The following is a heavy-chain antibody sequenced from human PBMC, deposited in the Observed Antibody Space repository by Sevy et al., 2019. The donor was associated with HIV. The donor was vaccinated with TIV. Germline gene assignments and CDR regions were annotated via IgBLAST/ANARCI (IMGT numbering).Heavy chain of an antibody. D-gene: IGHD1-26*01. CDR1: GFSFKNVW. CDR3: ATVLGAGAAGAFEI. Sequence: GGSLRLSCAGSGFSFKNVWMTWVRQTPGKGLEWVGHAKRKSDGGSIDYGSPVNGRFTISRDDSKDMWYLQMISLKTEDTGVYYCATVLGAGAAGAFEIWGQGTMVTVSS. V-gene: IGHV3-15*01. CDR2: AKRKSDGGSI. J-gene: IGHJ3*02.